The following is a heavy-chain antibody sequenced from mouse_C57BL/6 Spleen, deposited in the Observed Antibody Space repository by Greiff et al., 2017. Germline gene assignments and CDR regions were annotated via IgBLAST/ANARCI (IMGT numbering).Heavy chain of an antibody. Sequence: VKLMESGPELVKPGASVKISCKASGYAFSSSWMNWVKQRPGKGLEWIGRIYPGDGDTNYNGKFKGKATLTADKSSSTAYMQLSSLTSEDSAVCFCARWGLLHYAMDYWGQGTSVTVSS. V-gene: IGHV1-82*01. CDR2: IYPGDGDT. CDR1: GYAFSSSW. J-gene: IGHJ4*01. CDR3: ARWGLLHYAMDY. D-gene: IGHD2-10*01.